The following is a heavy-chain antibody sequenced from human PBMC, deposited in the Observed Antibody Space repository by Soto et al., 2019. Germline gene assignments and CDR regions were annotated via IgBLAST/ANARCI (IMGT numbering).Heavy chain of an antibody. V-gene: IGHV2-26*01. Sequence: QVTLKESGPVLVKPTETLTLTCTVSGFSLSNARMGVSWIRQPPGKALEWLAHIFSNDEKSYSTSLQGTLTISNDTPKSQVVLTMPNMDPVDTATYYCARIPTAVTIFGVVIMGAVDYWGQGTLFTVSS. CDR1: GFSLSNARMG. CDR3: ARIPTAVTIFGVVIMGAVDY. J-gene: IGHJ4*02. D-gene: IGHD3-3*01. CDR2: IFSNDEK.